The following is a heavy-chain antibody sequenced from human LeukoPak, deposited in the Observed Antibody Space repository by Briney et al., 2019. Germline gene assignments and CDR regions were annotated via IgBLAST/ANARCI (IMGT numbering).Heavy chain of an antibody. CDR1: GYTFTSYD. CDR2: MNPNSGNT. D-gene: IGHD6-13*01. V-gene: IGHV1-8*01. Sequence: ASVKVSCKASGYTFTSYDFNWVRQATGQGLEWMGWMNPNSGNTGYAQKFQGRVTMTRNTSISTAYMELSSLRSEDTAVYYCARGPYSSSWYPYYYYGMDVWGQGTTVTVSS. J-gene: IGHJ6*02. CDR3: ARGPYSSSWYPYYYYGMDV.